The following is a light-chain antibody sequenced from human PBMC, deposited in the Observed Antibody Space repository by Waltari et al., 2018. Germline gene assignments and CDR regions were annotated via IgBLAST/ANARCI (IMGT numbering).Light chain of an antibody. CDR1: QSVSSY. CDR3: QQRSNWPPIT. J-gene: IGKJ5*01. V-gene: IGKV3-11*01. CDR2: DAS. Sequence: EIVLTQSPATLSLSPGESATLSCRASQSVSSYLAWYQQKPGQAPRLLIYDASNRATGIPARFSCSGSGTDFTLTISSLEPEDFAVYYCQQRSNWPPITFGQGTRLEIK.